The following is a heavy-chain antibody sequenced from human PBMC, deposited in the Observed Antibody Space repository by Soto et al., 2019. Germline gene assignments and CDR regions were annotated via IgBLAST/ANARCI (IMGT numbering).Heavy chain of an antibody. J-gene: IGHJ4*01. CDR3: ARAPRGNYGYPSYVDY. Sequence: PSETLSLTCTVSGGSISSYYWSWIRQPPGKGLEWIGYIYYSGSTNYNPSLKSRVTISVDTSKNQFSLKLSSVTAADTAVYYCARAPRGNYGYPSYVDYWGHGTMVTFSS. D-gene: IGHD3-10*01. V-gene: IGHV4-59*01. CDR2: IYYSGST. CDR1: GGSISSYY.